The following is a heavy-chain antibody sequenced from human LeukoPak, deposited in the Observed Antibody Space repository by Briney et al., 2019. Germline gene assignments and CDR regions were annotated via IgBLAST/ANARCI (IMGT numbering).Heavy chain of an antibody. V-gene: IGHV3-21*01. J-gene: IGHJ3*01. CDR1: GFTFSSYS. D-gene: IGHD4-23*01. Sequence: GGSLRLSCAASGFTFSSYSINWVRQAPGKGLEWVSSISNDGFYIYYADSVKGRFTVSRDNARNSLYLQMNSLRAEDTAVYYCARAGIYGGGKSYAFDVWGQGTTVIVSS. CDR2: ISNDGFYI. CDR3: ARAGIYGGGKSYAFDV.